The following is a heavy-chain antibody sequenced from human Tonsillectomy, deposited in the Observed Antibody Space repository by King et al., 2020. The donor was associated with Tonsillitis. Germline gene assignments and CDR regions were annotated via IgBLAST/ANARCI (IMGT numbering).Heavy chain of an antibody. J-gene: IGHJ4*02. D-gene: IGHD3-10*01. CDR2: ISSSSSSI. Sequence: VQLVESGGGLVQPGGSLRLSCAASGFTFSSYSMSWVRQAPGKGLEWVAYISSSSSSIYYADFVRGRFTVSRDNAKNSLYLQMNSLRAEDTAVYYCARDPIGEVWFGELGWGRGTLVTVSS. CDR3: ARDPIGEVWFGELG. V-gene: IGHV3-48*01. CDR1: GFTFSSYS.